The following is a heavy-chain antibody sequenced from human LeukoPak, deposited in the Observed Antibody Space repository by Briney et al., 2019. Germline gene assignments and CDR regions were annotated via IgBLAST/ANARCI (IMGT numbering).Heavy chain of an antibody. V-gene: IGHV4-34*01. Sequence: SETLSLTCAVYGGSFSGYYWSWIRQPPGKGLEWIGEINHGGSTNYNPSPKSRVSTSVATSTTQSPLKLSSVTAAETAVYYSARGRPTYYDFWSGYSISFDYWGQRTLVTVA. CDR3: ARGRPTYYDFWSGYSISFDY. D-gene: IGHD3-3*01. CDR1: GGSFSGYY. CDR2: INHGGST. J-gene: IGHJ4*02.